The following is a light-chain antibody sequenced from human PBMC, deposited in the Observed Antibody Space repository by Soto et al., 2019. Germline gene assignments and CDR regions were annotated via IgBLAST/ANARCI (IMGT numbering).Light chain of an antibody. CDR3: QQNNNWPPT. J-gene: IGKJ1*01. Sequence: VMTQFPSTLSVSVGERATISCRASQSVTTYFAWYQQKPGQAPSLLIYDASTRAPGVPARFSGSGSGTEFTLTISRLQSEDFAVYYCQQNNNWPPTFGQGTKVDIK. CDR1: QSVTTY. CDR2: DAS. V-gene: IGKV3-15*01.